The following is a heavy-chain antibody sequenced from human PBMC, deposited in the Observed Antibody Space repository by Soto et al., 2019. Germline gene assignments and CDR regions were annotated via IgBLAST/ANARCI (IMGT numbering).Heavy chain of an antibody. Sequence: QLQLQESGSGLVKPSQTLSLTCAVSVGSLSSGCYSWSWIRQPPGKGLEWIGYIYHSGSTYYNPSLKSRVTIAVAMYKNQFSLKLSSVTVADPAVYYWARVPLIWGQGTLVTVSS. CDR1: VGSLSSGCYS. CDR3: ARVPLI. V-gene: IGHV4-30-2*01. D-gene: IGHD2-8*01. CDR2: IYHSGST. J-gene: IGHJ4*02.